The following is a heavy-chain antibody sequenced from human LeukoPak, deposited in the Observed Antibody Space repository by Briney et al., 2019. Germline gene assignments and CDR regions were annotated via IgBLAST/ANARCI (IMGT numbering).Heavy chain of an antibody. CDR3: AREGAPYDSSYWFAP. CDR1: GYTFTGYY. D-gene: IGHD3-22*01. Sequence: ASVKVFCKASGYTFTGYYMHWVRQAPGQGLEWMGWINPKSGGTNYAQKFQGRVTMTRDTSISTAYMELSRLRSDDTAVYYCAREGAPYDSSYWFAPWGQGTLVTVSS. CDR2: INPKSGGT. J-gene: IGHJ5*02. V-gene: IGHV1-2*02.